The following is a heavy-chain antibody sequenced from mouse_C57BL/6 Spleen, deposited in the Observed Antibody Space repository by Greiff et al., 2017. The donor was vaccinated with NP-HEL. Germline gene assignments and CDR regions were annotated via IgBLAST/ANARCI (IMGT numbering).Heavy chain of an antibody. J-gene: IGHJ3*01. Sequence: QVHVKQPGAELVMPGASVKLSCKASGYTFTSYWMHWVKQRPGQGLEWIGEIDPSDSYTNYNQKFKGKSTLTVDKSSSTAYMQLSSLTSEDSAVYYCARGYSNYVLAYWGQGTLVTVSA. CDR1: GYTFTSYW. D-gene: IGHD2-5*01. CDR2: IDPSDSYT. CDR3: ARGYSNYVLAY. V-gene: IGHV1-69*01.